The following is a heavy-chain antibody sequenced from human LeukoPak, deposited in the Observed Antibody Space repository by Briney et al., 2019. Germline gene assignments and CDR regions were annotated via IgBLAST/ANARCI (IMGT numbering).Heavy chain of an antibody. Sequence: PGVSLKISCKGSGYSFTSYWIGWVRQMPGKGLEWMGIIYPGDSDTRYSPSLQGQVTISADKSISTAYLQWSSLKASDTAMYYCARHRGDILTGYFLDYWGQGTLVTVSS. CDR3: ARHRGDILTGYFLDY. V-gene: IGHV5-51*01. D-gene: IGHD3-9*01. J-gene: IGHJ4*02. CDR1: GYSFTSYW. CDR2: IYPGDSDT.